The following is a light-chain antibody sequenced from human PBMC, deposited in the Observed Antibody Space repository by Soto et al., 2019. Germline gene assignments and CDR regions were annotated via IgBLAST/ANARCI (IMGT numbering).Light chain of an antibody. V-gene: IGKV3-15*01. CDR3: QHYNSYSEA. J-gene: IGKJ1*01. CDR1: QSVSSN. Sequence: EVALTQSPATLSLSPGERSTLSCRASQSVSSNLAWYQQKPGQAPRLLIYGASTRATGIPARFSGSGSGTEFTLTISSLQPDDFATYYCQHYNSYSEAFGQGTKVDIK. CDR2: GAS.